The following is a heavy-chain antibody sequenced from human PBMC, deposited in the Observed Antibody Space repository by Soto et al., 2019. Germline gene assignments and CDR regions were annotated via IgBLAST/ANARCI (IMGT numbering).Heavy chain of an antibody. CDR3: AREVVVTVPYYYYYGMDV. Sequence: PGGSLRLSCAASGFTFSSYGMHWVRQAPGKGLEWVAVIWYDGSNKYYADSVKGRFTISRDNSKNTLYLQMNSLRAEDTAVYYCAREVVVTVPYYYYYGMDVWGQGTTVTVSS. V-gene: IGHV3-33*01. CDR2: IWYDGSNK. D-gene: IGHD3-22*01. J-gene: IGHJ6*02. CDR1: GFTFSSYG.